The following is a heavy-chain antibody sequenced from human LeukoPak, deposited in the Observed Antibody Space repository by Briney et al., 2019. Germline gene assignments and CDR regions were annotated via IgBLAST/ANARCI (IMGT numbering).Heavy chain of an antibody. Sequence: SETLSLTCAVYGGSFSDHSWSWIRQPPGKGLEWIGEINPSGDTNHNPSLMSRVSMSVDTSKNQISLRVSSVTAADTAVYYCARVGYSYSINDWSRTGLGAYPTKYYYMDVWGKGTTVTVSS. V-gene: IGHV4-34*01. CDR1: GGSFSDHS. CDR2: INPSGDT. CDR3: ARVGYSYSINDWSRTGLGAYPTKYYYMDV. D-gene: IGHD5-18*01. J-gene: IGHJ6*03.